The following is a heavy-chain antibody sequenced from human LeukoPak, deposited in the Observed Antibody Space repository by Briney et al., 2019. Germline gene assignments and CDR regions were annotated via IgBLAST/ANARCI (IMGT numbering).Heavy chain of an antibody. Sequence: SETLSLTCAVYGESFSGFYWSWIRQSPGKGLEWIGEINHGGSTNYNPSLKTRVTISVDTSKNQFSLKLRSVTAADTAVYYCARDSGTTGEVKFDPWGQGILVTVSS. D-gene: IGHD3-10*01. J-gene: IGHJ5*02. CDR3: ARDSGTTGEVKFDP. CDR1: GESFSGFY. CDR2: INHGGST. V-gene: IGHV4-34*01.